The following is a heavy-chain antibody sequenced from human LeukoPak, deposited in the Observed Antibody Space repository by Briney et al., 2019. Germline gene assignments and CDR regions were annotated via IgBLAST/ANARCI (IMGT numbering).Heavy chain of an antibody. J-gene: IGHJ4*02. Sequence: GASVKVSCKASGYTFTGYYMHWVRQAPGQGLEWMGWINPNSGGTNYAQKFQGRVTMTRDTSISTAYMELSRMKSDDTAVYYCAREVLLSSGPLAPLDSWGQGTLVTVSS. CDR3: AREVLLSSGPLAPLDS. CDR2: INPNSGGT. V-gene: IGHV1-2*02. D-gene: IGHD3-22*01. CDR1: GYTFTGYY.